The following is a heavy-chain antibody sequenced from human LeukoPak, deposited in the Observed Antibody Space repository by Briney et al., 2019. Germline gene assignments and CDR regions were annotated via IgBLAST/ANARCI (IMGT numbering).Heavy chain of an antibody. J-gene: IGHJ4*02. CDR2: IKQDGSEK. CDR1: GFTFSNAW. D-gene: IGHD3-10*02. Sequence: PGGSLRLSCAASGFTFSNAWMSWVRQAPGKGLEWVANIKQDGSEKYYVDSVKGRFTISRDNAKNSLYLQMNSLRAEDTAVYYCARDRLFGELTDYWGQGVLVTVSS. V-gene: IGHV3-7*01. CDR3: ARDRLFGELTDY.